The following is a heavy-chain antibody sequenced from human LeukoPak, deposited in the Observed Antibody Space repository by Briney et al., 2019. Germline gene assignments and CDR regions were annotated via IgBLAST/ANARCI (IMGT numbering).Heavy chain of an antibody. V-gene: IGHV3-23*01. CDR1: GFTFSSYA. D-gene: IGHD3-22*01. J-gene: IGHJ4*02. Sequence: GGSLRLSCAASGFTFSSYAMSWVRQAPGKGLEWVSAISGSGGSTYYADSVKGRFTISRDNSKNTLYLQMNSLRAEDTAVYYCAKDTSYYDSSGYPLDYWGQGTLVTVSS. CDR2: ISGSGGST. CDR3: AKDTSYYDSSGYPLDY.